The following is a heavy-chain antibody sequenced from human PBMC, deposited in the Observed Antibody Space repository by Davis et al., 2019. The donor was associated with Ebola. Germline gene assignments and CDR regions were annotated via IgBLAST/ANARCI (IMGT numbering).Heavy chain of an antibody. CDR2: IYYSGST. Sequence: SETLSLTCTVSGGSISSSSYYWGWIRQPPGKGLEWIGSIYYSGSTNYNPSLKSRVTMSVDTSKNQFSLKLSSVTAADTAVYYCARLGYCSSASCPFDYWGQGTLVTVSS. V-gene: IGHV4-39*07. J-gene: IGHJ4*02. D-gene: IGHD2-2*01. CDR1: GGSISSSSYY. CDR3: ARLGYCSSASCPFDY.